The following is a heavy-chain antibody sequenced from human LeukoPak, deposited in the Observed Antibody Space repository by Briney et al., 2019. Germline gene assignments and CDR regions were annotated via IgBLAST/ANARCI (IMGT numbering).Heavy chain of an antibody. V-gene: IGHV3-21*01. Sequence: GESLKISCKGSGYSFTSYWIGWVRQAPGKGLEWVSSISSSSSYIYYADSVKGRFTISRDNAKNSLYLQMNSLRAEDTAVYYCARPHYYDSSGYFYWGQGTLVTVSS. D-gene: IGHD3-22*01. CDR2: ISSSSSYI. J-gene: IGHJ4*02. CDR3: ARPHYYDSSGYFY. CDR1: GYSFTSYW.